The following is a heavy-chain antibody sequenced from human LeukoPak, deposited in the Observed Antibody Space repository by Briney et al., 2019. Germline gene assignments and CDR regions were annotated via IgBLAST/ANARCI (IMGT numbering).Heavy chain of an antibody. CDR1: GFTFSSYA. D-gene: IGHD2-15*01. CDR3: AGDPRPRYCSGGSCYFNWFDP. Sequence: PGRSLRLSCAASGFTFSSYAMHWVRQAPGKGLEWVAVISYDGSNKYYADSVKGRFTISGDNSKNTLYLQMNSLRAEDTAVYYCAGDPRPRYCSGGSCYFNWFDPWGQGTLVTVSS. V-gene: IGHV3-30*04. J-gene: IGHJ5*02. CDR2: ISYDGSNK.